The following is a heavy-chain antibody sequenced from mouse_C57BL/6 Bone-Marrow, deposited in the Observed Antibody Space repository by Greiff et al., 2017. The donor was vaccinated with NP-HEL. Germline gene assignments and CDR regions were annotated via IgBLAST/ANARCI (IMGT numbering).Heavy chain of an antibody. Sequence: VQLQESGAELVRPGTSVKMSCKASGYTFPNYWIGWAKQRPGHGLEWIGDIYPGGGYTNYNEKFKGKATLTADKSSSTAYMQFSSLTSEDSAIYYCARAYYGRRGFAYWGQGTLVTVSA. CDR1: GYTFPNYW. CDR2: IYPGGGYT. D-gene: IGHD1-1*01. CDR3: ARAYYGRRGFAY. V-gene: IGHV1-63*01. J-gene: IGHJ3*01.